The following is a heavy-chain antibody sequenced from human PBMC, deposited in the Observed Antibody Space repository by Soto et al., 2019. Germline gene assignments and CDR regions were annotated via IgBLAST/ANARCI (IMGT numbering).Heavy chain of an antibody. CDR2: IKQDVSEK. V-gene: IGHV3-7*03. J-gene: IGHJ4*02. D-gene: IGHD1-1*01. CDR3: ARARYWNLDS. CDR1: GFTFSNYW. Sequence: GGSLRLSCEASGFTFSNYWMNWVRQAPGKGLEWVANIKQDVSEKYYVGSVKGRFTISRDNARNSLYLQMNSLRAEDTAVYYCARARYWNLDSWGQGTPVTVSS.